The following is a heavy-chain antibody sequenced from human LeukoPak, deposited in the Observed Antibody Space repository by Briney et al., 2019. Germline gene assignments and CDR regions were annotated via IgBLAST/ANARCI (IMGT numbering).Heavy chain of an antibody. J-gene: IGHJ5*02. D-gene: IGHD6-13*01. CDR3: ARLVFSIAAAGWFDP. CDR2: IYYSGST. CDR1: GGSISSSSYY. V-gene: IGHV4-39*07. Sequence: SETLSLTCTVSGGSISSSSYYWGWIRQPPGKGLEWIGSIYYSGSTYYNPSLKSRVTISVDTSKNQFSLKLSSVTAADTAVYYCARLVFSIAAAGWFDPWGQGTLVTVSS.